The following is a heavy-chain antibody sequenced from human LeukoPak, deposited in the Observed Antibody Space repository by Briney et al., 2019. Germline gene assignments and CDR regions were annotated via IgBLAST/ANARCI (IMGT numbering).Heavy chain of an antibody. J-gene: IGHJ4*02. CDR2: IYSGGST. D-gene: IGHD2-21*02. V-gene: IGHV3-53*01. Sequence: GGSLRLSFAVSGLTVSSSYMSWVRQAPGKGLEWVSVIYSGGSTYYADSVKGRFTISRDSSQNTLYLQMNSLRAEDTAMYYCARGGGAFCGGDCQRNFDSWGQGALVTVSS. CDR3: ARGGGAFCGGDCQRNFDS. CDR1: GLTVSSSY.